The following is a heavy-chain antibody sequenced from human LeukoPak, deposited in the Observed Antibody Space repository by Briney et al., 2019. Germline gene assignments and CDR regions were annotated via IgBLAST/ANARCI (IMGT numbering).Heavy chain of an antibody. D-gene: IGHD3-10*01. CDR2: ISSSSSYI. CDR1: GFTFSSCS. Sequence: GGSLRLSCAASGFTFSSCSMNWVRQAPGKGLEWVSSISSSSSYIYYADSVKGRFTISRDNAKNSLYLQMNSLRAEDTAVYYCAREAGSPLGSDYWGQGTLVTVSS. J-gene: IGHJ4*02. V-gene: IGHV3-21*01. CDR3: AREAGSPLGSDY.